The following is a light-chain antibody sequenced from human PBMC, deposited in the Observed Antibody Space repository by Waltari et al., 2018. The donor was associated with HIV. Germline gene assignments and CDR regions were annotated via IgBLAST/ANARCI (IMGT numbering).Light chain of an antibody. CDR3: TSYLSSATPE. CDR1: ASGTYKD. Sequence: QSALAQPASVSGSPGPTITISCTGVASGTYKDAPWYQHRPGQAPKVIIYEVSNRPLGVSPRFSGSKSANTASLTISGLQFEDEADYFCTSYLSSATPEFGGGTRLTVL. V-gene: IGLV2-14*01. CDR2: EVS. J-gene: IGLJ3*02.